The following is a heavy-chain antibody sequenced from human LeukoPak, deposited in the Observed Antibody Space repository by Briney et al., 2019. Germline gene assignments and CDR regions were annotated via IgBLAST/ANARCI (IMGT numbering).Heavy chain of an antibody. V-gene: IGHV5-51*01. CDR2: IFPGDSDT. Sequence: GESLKISCKGSGYRFTSYWIGWVRQMPGKGLEWMGIIFPGDSDTRYSPSFQGQVTISADKSISTAYLQWSSVKASDTAMYYCARSAYYDSSFDIWGQGTMVTVSS. J-gene: IGHJ3*02. CDR3: ARSAYYDSSFDI. D-gene: IGHD3-22*01. CDR1: GYRFTSYW.